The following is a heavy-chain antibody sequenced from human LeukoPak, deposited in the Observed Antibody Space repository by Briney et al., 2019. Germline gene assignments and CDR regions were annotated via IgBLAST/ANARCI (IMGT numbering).Heavy chain of an antibody. V-gene: IGHV3-21*01. Sequence: GGSLRLSCAASGFTFSSYSMNWVRQAPGKGLEWVSSISSESAYILYADLVKGRFTTSRDNAKNSLYLHLDSLRAEDTAVYYCARGETGSSGYDWVYWGQGTPVTVSS. J-gene: IGHJ4*02. CDR1: GFTFSSYS. CDR3: ARGETGSSGYDWVY. CDR2: ISSESAYI. D-gene: IGHD5-12*01.